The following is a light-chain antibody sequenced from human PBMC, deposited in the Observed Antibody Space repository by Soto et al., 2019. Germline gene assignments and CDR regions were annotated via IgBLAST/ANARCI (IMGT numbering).Light chain of an antibody. V-gene: IGKV3D-15*01. Sequence: EIVMTQSPATLSVSPGERATLSCRASQSVSSNLAWYQQKPGQAPRLLLYGVSTRATGIPARFSGSGSRTEFTLTISSLQPEDFAIYYCQQYNNWPRTFGPGTKLDFK. CDR2: GVS. CDR3: QQYNNWPRT. CDR1: QSVSSN. J-gene: IGKJ3*01.